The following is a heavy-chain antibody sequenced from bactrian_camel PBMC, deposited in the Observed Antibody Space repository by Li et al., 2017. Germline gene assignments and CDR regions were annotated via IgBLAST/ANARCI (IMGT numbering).Heavy chain of an antibody. CDR1: GLTFSTYY. Sequence: VQLVESGGGLVQPGESLRLSCTASGLTFSTYYMSWVRQAPGKGLEWVSTIHSSGVTTDYADSMKDRFTISRDNAKNTLYLQITNLKPEDTAMYYCAGDQSKYWYVYWGQGTQVTVS. V-gene: IGHV3S40*01. D-gene: IGHD1*01. CDR2: IHSSGVTT. J-gene: IGHJ4*01. CDR3: AGDQSKYWYVY.